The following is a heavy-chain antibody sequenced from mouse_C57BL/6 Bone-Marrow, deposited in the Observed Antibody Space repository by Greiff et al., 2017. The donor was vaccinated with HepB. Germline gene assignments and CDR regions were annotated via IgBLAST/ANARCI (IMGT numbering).Heavy chain of an antibody. CDR1: GYTFTSYW. V-gene: IGHV1-7*01. CDR3: AREGTTVVARNWFAY. CDR2: INPSSGYT. Sequence: QVQIQQSGAELAKPGASVKLSCKASGYTFTSYWMHWVKQRPGQGLEWIGYINPSSGYTKYNQKFKDKATLTADKSSSTAYMQLSSLTYEDSAVYYCAREGTTVVARNWFAYWGQGTLVTVSA. D-gene: IGHD1-1*01. J-gene: IGHJ3*01.